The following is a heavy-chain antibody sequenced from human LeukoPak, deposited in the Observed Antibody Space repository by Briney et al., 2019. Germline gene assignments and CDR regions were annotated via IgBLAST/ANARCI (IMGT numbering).Heavy chain of an antibody. CDR1: GGTFSSYA. CDR2: IIPILGIA. D-gene: IGHD2-15*01. J-gene: IGHJ3*02. Sequence: SVKVSCKASGGTFSSYAISWVRQAPGQGLEWMGRIIPILGIANYAQKFQGRVTITADKSTSTAYMELSSLRSEDTAVYYCARLVDCSGGSCYGGAFDIWGQGTMVTVSS. CDR3: ARLVDCSGGSCYGGAFDI. V-gene: IGHV1-69*04.